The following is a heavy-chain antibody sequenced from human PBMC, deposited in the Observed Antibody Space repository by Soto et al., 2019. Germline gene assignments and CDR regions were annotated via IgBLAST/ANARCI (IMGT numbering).Heavy chain of an antibody. Sequence: SETLSLTCTVSGGSISSSSYYWGWIRQPPXKGLEWIGSIYYSGSTYYNPSLKSRVTISVDTSKNQFSLRLSSVTAADTAVYYCARLPAYSSSWYSSPYYYYGMDVWGQGTTVTVSS. D-gene: IGHD6-13*01. CDR3: ARLPAYSSSWYSSPYYYYGMDV. J-gene: IGHJ6*02. CDR2: IYYSGST. CDR1: GGSISSSSYY. V-gene: IGHV4-39*01.